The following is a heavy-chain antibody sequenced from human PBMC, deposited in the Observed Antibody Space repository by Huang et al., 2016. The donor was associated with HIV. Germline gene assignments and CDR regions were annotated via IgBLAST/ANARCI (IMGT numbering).Heavy chain of an antibody. CDR3: ARDEDAKYYGSRGFDV. Sequence: QVQLQESGPGLVRPSQTLSLTCTVSGGSINSGGSYWTWIRQPPGTGLEWIGNIYQSGTTYDNPSLKSRLTISIDTSKNQFSLKLTSVTAADTAVYYCARDEDAKYYGSRGFDVWGQGSTVTVSS. D-gene: IGHD3-3*01. J-gene: IGHJ3*01. CDR1: GGSINSGGSY. CDR2: IYQSGTT. V-gene: IGHV4-30-4*08.